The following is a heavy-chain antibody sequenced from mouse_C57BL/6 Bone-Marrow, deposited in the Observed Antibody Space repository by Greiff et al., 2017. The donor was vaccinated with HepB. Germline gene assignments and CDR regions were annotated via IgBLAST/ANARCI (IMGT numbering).Heavy chain of an antibody. J-gene: IGHJ1*03. D-gene: IGHD6-1*01. Sequence: EVKLLESGGGLVQPGGSLKLSCAASGIDFSRYWMSWVRRAPGKGLEWIGEINPDSSTINYAPSLKDKFIISRDNAKNTLYLQMSKVRSEDTALYYCASPKCQLSYWYFDVWGTGTTVTVSS. V-gene: IGHV4-1*01. CDR3: ASPKCQLSYWYFDV. CDR1: GIDFSRYW. CDR2: INPDSSTI.